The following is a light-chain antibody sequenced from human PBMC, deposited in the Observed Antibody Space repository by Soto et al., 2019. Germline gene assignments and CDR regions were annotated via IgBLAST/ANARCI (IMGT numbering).Light chain of an antibody. J-gene: IGKJ1*01. CDR2: KVS. V-gene: IGKV2-30*02. CDR1: QILVHSDGITY. Sequence: VVMTESPLLLPVTLGQLASISCRSSQILVHSDGITYLNWFQQRPGQSPRRLIYKVSTRDSGVTDRFSGSGSGTDFTLKISRVEAEDVGVYYCMQGSYLRTFGQGTNVDI. CDR3: MQGSYLRT.